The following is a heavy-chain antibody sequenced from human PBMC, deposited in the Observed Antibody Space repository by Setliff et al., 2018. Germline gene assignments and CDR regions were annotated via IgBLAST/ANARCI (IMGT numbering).Heavy chain of an antibody. Sequence: ASVKVSCKASGHTFTSYFMQWVRQAPGQGLEWMGMINPSGGYTIYAQKFQGRVTMTRDTSTSTVYLELSSLRSDDTAVYYCARARDDGVYYDSSGYYSYYYDGMDVWGQGTTVTVSS. CDR1: GHTFTSYF. CDR3: ARARDDGVYYDSSGYYSYYYDGMDV. J-gene: IGHJ6*02. D-gene: IGHD3-22*01. V-gene: IGHV1-46*01. CDR2: INPSGGYT.